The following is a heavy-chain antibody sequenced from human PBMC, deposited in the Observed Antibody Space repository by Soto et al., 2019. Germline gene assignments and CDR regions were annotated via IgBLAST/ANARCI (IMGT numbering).Heavy chain of an antibody. CDR1: GFTFGDYA. Sequence: GGSLRLSCTASGFTFGDYAMSWVRQAPGKGLEWVGFIRSKAYGGTTEYAASVKGRCTISRDDSKSIAYLQMNSLKTEDTAVYYCMVYYYDSSGYYPAADYYGMDVWGQGTTVTVSS. CDR2: IRSKAYGGTT. J-gene: IGHJ6*02. D-gene: IGHD3-22*01. CDR3: MVYYYDSSGYYPAADYYGMDV. V-gene: IGHV3-49*04.